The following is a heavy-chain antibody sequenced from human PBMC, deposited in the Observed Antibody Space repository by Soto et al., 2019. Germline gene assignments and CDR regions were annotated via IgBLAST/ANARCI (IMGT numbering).Heavy chain of an antibody. CDR3: ARHHPRLQTGLDP. V-gene: IGHV4-39*01. Sequence: PSETLSLTCTVSGGSISSSSYYWGWIRKPQGKGLEWIGSIYYSGSTYYNPSLKSRVTISVDTSKNQFSLKLSSVTAADTAVYYCARHHPRLQTGLDPWGQGTLVTVSS. D-gene: IGHD3-16*01. J-gene: IGHJ5*02. CDR1: GGSISSSSYY. CDR2: IYYSGST.